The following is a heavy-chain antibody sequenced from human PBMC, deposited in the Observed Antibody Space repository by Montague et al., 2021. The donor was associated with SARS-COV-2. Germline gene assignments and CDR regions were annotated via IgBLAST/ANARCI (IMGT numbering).Heavy chain of an antibody. D-gene: IGHD3-22*01. CDR1: GGSISNYY. J-gene: IGHJ6*02. CDR2: IYYSGST. CDR3: ARGGGYYDYGLDV. Sequence: SETLSLTCTVSGGSISNYYWSRIRQPPGRGLEWIGYIYYSGSTDYSLSLKSRVTISLDTSKNQFSLKVTSVTAADTAVYYCARGGGYYDYGLDVWGPGTTVTVSS. V-gene: IGHV4-59*01.